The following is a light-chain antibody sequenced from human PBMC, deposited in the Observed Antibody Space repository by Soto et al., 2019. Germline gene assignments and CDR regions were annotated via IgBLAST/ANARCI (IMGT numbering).Light chain of an antibody. Sequence: EIVLTRSPGTLSLSPGERATLSCRASQSVSSIYFAWYQQKPGQAPRLLTHGASSRATGIPDRFSGSGSGTDFTLTISRLEPEDFAVYYCQQFSSSPITFGQGTKVDIK. V-gene: IGKV3-20*01. J-gene: IGKJ1*01. CDR2: GAS. CDR1: QSVSSIY. CDR3: QQFSSSPIT.